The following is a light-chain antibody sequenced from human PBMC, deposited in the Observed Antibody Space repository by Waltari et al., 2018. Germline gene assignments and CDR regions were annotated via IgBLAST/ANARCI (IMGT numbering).Light chain of an antibody. V-gene: IGKV1-5*03. CDR2: KAS. J-gene: IGKJ1*01. CDR1: QSVSNW. CDR3: QQYNSYPWT. Sequence: IQMTQSPSTLSASVGDIVTITCRASQSVSNWLAWYQQKPGKAPNLLIYKASSLEVGVPSRFSGSGSGTAFTLTISSLQPDDFATYYCQQYNSYPWTFGQGTKVEIK.